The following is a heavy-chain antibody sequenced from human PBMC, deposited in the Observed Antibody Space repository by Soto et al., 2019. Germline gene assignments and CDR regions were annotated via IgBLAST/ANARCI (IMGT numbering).Heavy chain of an antibody. D-gene: IGHD2-2*01. J-gene: IGHJ6*02. CDR3: ATVDISTWIDGMDV. CDR2: TFPMFGKA. V-gene: IGHV1-69*06. Sequence: GASVKVSFKASGCTFSSYAISWVRQAPGQGLEWMGGTFPMFGKANYAQKFQGRVTISADKSTSTAYMELSSLRSEDTAVYYCATVDISTWIDGMDVWGQGTTVTVSS. CDR1: GCTFSSYA.